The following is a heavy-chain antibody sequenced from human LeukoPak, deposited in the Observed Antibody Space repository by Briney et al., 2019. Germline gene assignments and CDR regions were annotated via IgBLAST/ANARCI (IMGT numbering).Heavy chain of an antibody. J-gene: IGHJ4*02. Sequence: GGSLTLSCAVSGFTFSSYWMSWVRQPPGKGLEWVANIKQDGSERYYVGSVKGRFTISRDNAKNSLYLQMNSLRAVDTAVYYCARGPSGGNGFSYWGLGTLVTVSS. V-gene: IGHV3-7*04. D-gene: IGHD2-15*01. CDR3: ARGPSGGNGFSY. CDR1: GFTFSSYW. CDR2: IKQDGSER.